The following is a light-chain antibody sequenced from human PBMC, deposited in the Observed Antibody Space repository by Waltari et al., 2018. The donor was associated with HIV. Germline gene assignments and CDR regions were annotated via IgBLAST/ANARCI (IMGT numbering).Light chain of an antibody. V-gene: IGLV1-40*01. CDR2: GNS. J-gene: IGLJ2*01. Sequence: QSVLTQPPSVSGAPGQRVTISCTGSSPHIGAGYDVHLYQHLPGTAPKLLIYGNSNRPSGVPDRFSGSKSGTSASLAITGLQAEDESDYYCQSYDSSLSVVVFGGGTKLTVL. CDR3: QSYDSSLSVVV. CDR1: SPHIGAGYD.